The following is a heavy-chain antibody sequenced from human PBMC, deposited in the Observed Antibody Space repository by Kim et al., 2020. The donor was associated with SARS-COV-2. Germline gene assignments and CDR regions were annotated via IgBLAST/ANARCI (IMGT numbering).Heavy chain of an antibody. J-gene: IGHJ5*02. V-gene: IGHV4-31*02. Sequence: SLKSRVTISVDTSKNQFSLKLSSVTAADTAVYYCARGDGYGGNSEDWFDPWGQGTLVTVSS. CDR3: ARGDGYGGNSEDWFDP. D-gene: IGHD2-21*02.